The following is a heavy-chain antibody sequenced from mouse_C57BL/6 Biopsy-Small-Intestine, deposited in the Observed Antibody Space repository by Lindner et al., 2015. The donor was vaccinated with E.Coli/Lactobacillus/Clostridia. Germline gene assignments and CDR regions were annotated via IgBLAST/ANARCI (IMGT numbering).Heavy chain of an antibody. J-gene: IGHJ4*01. Sequence: EWVKQRPGHGLEWIGWIYPGSGNTKYNEKFKGKATLTADTSSSTAYMQLSSLTSEDSAVYFCARWSYDAMDYWGQGTSVTVSS. CDR3: ARWSYDAMDY. CDR2: IYPGSGNT. V-gene: IGHV1-66*01.